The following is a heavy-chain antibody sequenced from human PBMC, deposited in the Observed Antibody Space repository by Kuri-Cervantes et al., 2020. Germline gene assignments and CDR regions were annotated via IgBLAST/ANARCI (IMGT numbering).Heavy chain of an antibody. Sequence: GGSLRLSCAASGSTFSSYALSWVGQVPGKGLEWVSGISGSGGDTYYADSVKGRFTIYGDNSKNTLYLQMNSLRAEDTAVYYCAKVERITMIVVDITKGGFDYWGQGTLVTVSS. V-gene: IGHV3-23*01. D-gene: IGHD3-22*01. CDR1: GSTFSSYA. J-gene: IGHJ4*02. CDR2: ISGSGGDT. CDR3: AKVERITMIVVDITKGGFDY.